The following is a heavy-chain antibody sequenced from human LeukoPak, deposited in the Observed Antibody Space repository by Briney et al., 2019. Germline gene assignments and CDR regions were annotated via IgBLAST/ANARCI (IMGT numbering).Heavy chain of an antibody. D-gene: IGHD2-2*01. CDR2: ISSTSSTI. Sequence: GGSLRLSCAASGFIFSSYSMNWVRQAPGKGLEWVSYISSTSSTIYYADSVKGRFTISRDNAKNSLYLQMNSLRDEDTAVYFCARPYCSSTSCYHRFDYWGQGTLVTVSS. CDR3: ARPYCSSTSCYHRFDY. J-gene: IGHJ4*02. V-gene: IGHV3-48*02. CDR1: GFIFSSYS.